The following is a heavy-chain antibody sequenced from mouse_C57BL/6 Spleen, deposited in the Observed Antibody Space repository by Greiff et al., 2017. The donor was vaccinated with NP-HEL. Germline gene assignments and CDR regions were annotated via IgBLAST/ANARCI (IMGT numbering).Heavy chain of an antibody. D-gene: IGHD1-1*01. CDR1: GYTFTSYD. V-gene: IGHV1-85*01. J-gene: IGHJ2*01. Sequence: VQLQQSGPELVKPGASVKLSCKASGYTFTSYDINWVKQRPGQGLEWIGWIYPRDGSTKYNEKFKGKATLTVDTSSSTAYMELHSLTSEDSAVYFCARGPSITTVVAKGFDYWGQGTTLTVSS. CDR2: IYPRDGST. CDR3: ARGPSITTVVAKGFDY.